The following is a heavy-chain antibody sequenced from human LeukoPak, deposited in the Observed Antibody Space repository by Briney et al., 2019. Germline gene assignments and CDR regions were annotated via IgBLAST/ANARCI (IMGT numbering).Heavy chain of an antibody. CDR1: GGSFSGYY. V-gene: IGHV4-34*01. CDR3: ARVLLDYDYIWGSYRPRFDY. Sequence: SSETLSLTCAVYGGSFSGYYWSWIRQPPGKGLEWIGEINHSGSTNYNPSLKSRVTISVDTSKNQFSLKLSSVTAADTAVYYCARVLLDYDYIWGSYRPRFDYWGQGTLVTVSS. D-gene: IGHD3-16*02. CDR2: INHSGST. J-gene: IGHJ4*02.